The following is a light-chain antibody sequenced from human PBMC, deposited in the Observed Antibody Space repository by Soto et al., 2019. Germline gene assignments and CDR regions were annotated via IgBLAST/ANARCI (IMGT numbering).Light chain of an antibody. Sequence: DIQMTQSPSTLSASVGDSVTITCRASQSISTWLAWYQQKPGKAPKLLIYDVSSLESGVPSRFSGRGSGTEFTLTINSLQSDDFATYYCQQYNTYWTFGQGTKVDIK. CDR2: DVS. V-gene: IGKV1-5*01. J-gene: IGKJ1*01. CDR1: QSISTW. CDR3: QQYNTYWT.